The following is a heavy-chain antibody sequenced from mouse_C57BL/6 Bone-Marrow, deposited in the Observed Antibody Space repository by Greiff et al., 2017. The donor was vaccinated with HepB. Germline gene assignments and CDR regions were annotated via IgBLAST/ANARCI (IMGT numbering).Heavy chain of an antibody. V-gene: IGHV5-17*01. J-gene: IGHJ3*01. CDR1: GFTFSDYG. Sequence: EVKLVESGGGLVKPGGSLKLSCAASGFTFSDYGMHWVRQAPEKGLEWVAYISSGSSTIYYADTVKGRFTISRDNAKNTLFLQMTSLRSEDTAMYYCAKFTVPLFAYWGQGTLVTVSA. CDR2: ISSGSSTI. D-gene: IGHD1-1*01. CDR3: AKFTVPLFAY.